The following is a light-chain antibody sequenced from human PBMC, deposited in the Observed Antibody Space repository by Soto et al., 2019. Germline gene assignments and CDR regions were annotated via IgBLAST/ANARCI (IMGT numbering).Light chain of an antibody. CDR3: QQYKDWTTT. Sequence: EIVMTQSLATLSVSPGQRASLSCRASQSVSTTVAWYHQKPAQAPRLLVYGASTRATGIPARFSGSGAGTDFTLPIPSLQSEDFGVYFCQQYKDWTTTFGRGTKVDIX. J-gene: IGKJ1*01. V-gene: IGKV3-15*01. CDR1: QSVSTT. CDR2: GAS.